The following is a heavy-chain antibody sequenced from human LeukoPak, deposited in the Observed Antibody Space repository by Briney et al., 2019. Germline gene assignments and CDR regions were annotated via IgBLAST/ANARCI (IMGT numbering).Heavy chain of an antibody. CDR2: IKQDGSEK. CDR1: GLTVSSNS. CDR3: ARDGDGDYVFSYYFDY. Sequence: PGGSLRLSCAASGLTVSSNSMSWVRQAPGKGLEWVANIKQDGSEKYYVDSVKGRFTISRDNAQNSLYLQMNSLRVEDTAVYYCARDGDGDYVFSYYFDYWGQGTLVTVSS. V-gene: IGHV3-7*01. D-gene: IGHD4-17*01. J-gene: IGHJ4*02.